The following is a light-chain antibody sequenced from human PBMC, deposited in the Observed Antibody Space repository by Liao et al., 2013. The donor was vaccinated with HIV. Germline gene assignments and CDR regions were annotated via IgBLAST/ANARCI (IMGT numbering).Light chain of an antibody. V-gene: IGLV3-1*01. CDR2: QDT. CDR1: KLGDKY. Sequence: SYELTQPPSVSVSPGQTASITCSGDKLGDKYACWYQQKPGQSPVLVIYQDTDRPSGIPERFSGSNSGNTATLTISRVEAGDEADYYCQVWDSSSEYVFGTGTKVTAL. J-gene: IGLJ1*01. CDR3: QVWDSSSEYV.